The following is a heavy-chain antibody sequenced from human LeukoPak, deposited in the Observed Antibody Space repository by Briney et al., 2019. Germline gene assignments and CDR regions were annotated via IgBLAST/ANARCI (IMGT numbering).Heavy chain of an antibody. CDR1: GGSFSGYY. CDR3: ASGPKMVRGTRYLVDAFDI. Sequence: SETLSLTCAVYGGSFSGYYWSWIRQPPGKGLEWIGEINHSGSTNYNPSLKSRVTISVDTSKNQFSLELSSVTAADTAVYYCASGPKMVRGTRYLVDAFDIWGQGTMVTVSS. CDR2: INHSGST. V-gene: IGHV4-34*01. J-gene: IGHJ3*02. D-gene: IGHD3-10*01.